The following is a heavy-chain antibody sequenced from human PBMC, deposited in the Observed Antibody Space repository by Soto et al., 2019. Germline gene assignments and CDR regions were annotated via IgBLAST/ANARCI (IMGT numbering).Heavy chain of an antibody. Sequence: EVQLVESGGGLVKPGGSLRLSCAASGITFSSYAMNWVRQAPGQGLEWVSSISSSSTNIYYGDSLKGRFTISRDNAKNSLYLQMNRLRAEDTAVYYCVGVAGCGDCYSGAFYIWGQGTMVTVSS. J-gene: IGHJ3*02. CDR3: VGVAGCGDCYSGAFYI. V-gene: IGHV3-21*01. CDR1: GITFSSYA. D-gene: IGHD2-21*02. CDR2: ISSSSTNI.